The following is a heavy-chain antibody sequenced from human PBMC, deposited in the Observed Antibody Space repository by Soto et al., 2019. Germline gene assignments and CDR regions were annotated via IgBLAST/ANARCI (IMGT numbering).Heavy chain of an antibody. D-gene: IGHD4-17*01. Sequence: QVQLVESGGGVVQPGRSLRLSCAASGFTISSYGMHWVRQAPGKGLEWVAVIWYDGSNKYYADSVKGRFTISRDNSKNTLYLQMNSLRAEDTAVYYCARDHYGDYFDYWGQGTLVTVSS. CDR3: ARDHYGDYFDY. CDR2: IWYDGSNK. CDR1: GFTISSYG. J-gene: IGHJ4*02. V-gene: IGHV3-33*01.